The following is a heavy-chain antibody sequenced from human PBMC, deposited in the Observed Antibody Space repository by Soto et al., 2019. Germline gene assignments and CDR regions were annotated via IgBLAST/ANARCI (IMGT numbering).Heavy chain of an antibody. D-gene: IGHD6-19*01. CDR2: ISAYNGNT. CDR1: GYTFTSYG. J-gene: IGHJ4*02. Sequence: QVQLVQSGAEVKKPGASVKVSCKASGYTFTSYGISWVRQAPGQGLEWMGWISAYNGNTNYAQKLQGRVTMTTDTSTSTGYMELRSLRSDDTAVYYCARDLGIGYSSGWYDYWGQGTLVTVSS. V-gene: IGHV1-18*04. CDR3: ARDLGIGYSSGWYDY.